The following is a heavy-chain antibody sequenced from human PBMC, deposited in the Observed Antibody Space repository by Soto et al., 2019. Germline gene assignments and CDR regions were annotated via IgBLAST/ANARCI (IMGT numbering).Heavy chain of an antibody. CDR1: GFAFSDHG. Sequence: QGQLVESGGGVVQPGRSLRLSCAASGFAFSDHGMHWVRQAPGKGLEWLAVIVREGSEKFYADSVKGRITISRDNSKNTLYLEMSSLRAEDTAVYYCARDDDYDDNGLDLWGQGTLVTVSS. CDR3: ARDDDYDDNGLDL. D-gene: IGHD4-17*01. V-gene: IGHV3-33*01. CDR2: IVREGSEK. J-gene: IGHJ4*02.